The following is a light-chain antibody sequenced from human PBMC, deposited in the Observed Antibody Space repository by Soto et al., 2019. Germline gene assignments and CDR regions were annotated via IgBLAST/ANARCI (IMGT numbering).Light chain of an antibody. J-gene: IGKJ4*01. CDR1: QGISSY. Sequence: DIQMTQSPSTLSASVGDRVTITCRASQGISSYLAWYQQKPGKAPKLLIYAASTLQSGVPSRFSGSGSGTDFTLTTSCLQSEDFAVYYCQQYNNWPLTFGGGTKVDI. V-gene: IGKV1-9*01. CDR3: QQYNNWPLT. CDR2: AAS.